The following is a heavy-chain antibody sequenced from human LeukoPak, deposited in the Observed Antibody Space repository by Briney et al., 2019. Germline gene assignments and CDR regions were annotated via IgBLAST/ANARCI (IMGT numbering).Heavy chain of an antibody. CDR3: ARRRVATIRYYYYYGMDV. CDR1: GFTFSSYG. D-gene: IGHD5-12*01. V-gene: IGHV3-33*01. CDR2: IWYDGSNK. J-gene: IGHJ6*04. Sequence: GGSLRLSCAASGFTFSSYGMHWARQAPGKGLEWVAVIWYDGSNKYYADSVKGRFTISRDNSKNTLYLQMNSLRAEDTAVYYCARRRVATIRYYYYYGMDVWGKGTTVTVSS.